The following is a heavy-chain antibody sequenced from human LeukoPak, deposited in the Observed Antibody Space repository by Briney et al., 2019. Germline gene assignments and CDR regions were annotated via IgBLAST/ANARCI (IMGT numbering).Heavy chain of an antibody. D-gene: IGHD3-10*01. J-gene: IGHJ4*02. CDR1: GFTFDDYA. CDR3: AKGLYGSGSPSDY. Sequence: GGSLRLSCAASGFTFDDYAMHWVQQAPGKGLEWVSGLNWNSGSIDYADSVKGRFTISRDNAKNSLYLQMNSLRAEDTALYYCAKGLYGSGSPSDYWGQGTLVTVSS. V-gene: IGHV3-9*01. CDR2: LNWNSGSI.